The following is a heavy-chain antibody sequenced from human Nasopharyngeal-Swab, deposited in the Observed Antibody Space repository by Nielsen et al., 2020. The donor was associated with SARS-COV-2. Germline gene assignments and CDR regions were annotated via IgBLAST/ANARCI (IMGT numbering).Heavy chain of an antibody. CDR3: ARDGPNWNLDY. CDR1: GFIIDDHY. V-gene: IGHV3-33*08. CDR2: IRPGGDSR. Sequence: GGSLRLSCAASGFIIDDHYMDWARQAPGKGLEWVAVIRPGGDSRIYGDSMKGRFAVSRDNSKNTLYLQIDDLRSEDTAVYYCARDGPNWNLDYWGQGTLVTVSS. D-gene: IGHD1-1*01. J-gene: IGHJ4*02.